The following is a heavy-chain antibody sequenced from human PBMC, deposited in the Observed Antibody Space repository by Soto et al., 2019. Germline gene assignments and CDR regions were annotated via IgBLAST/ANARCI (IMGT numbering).Heavy chain of an antibody. CDR3: ARDSTLAY. CDR2: INPSSGGT. CDR1: GYTFTNYY. J-gene: IGHJ4*02. Sequence: QVQLVQSGAEVKKPGASVKVSCKASGYTFTNYYMHWVRQAPGQGLEWMGIINPSSGGTSYAQKFQGRVTMTRDTSTGTVYMELSSLSSEDTAVYYCARDSTLAYWGQGTLVTVSS. V-gene: IGHV1-46*01.